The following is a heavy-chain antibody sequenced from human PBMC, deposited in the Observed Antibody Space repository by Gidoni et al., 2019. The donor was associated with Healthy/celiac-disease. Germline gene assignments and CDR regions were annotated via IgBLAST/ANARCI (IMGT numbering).Heavy chain of an antibody. CDR3: ARDRELDERHDAFDI. CDR1: GAPFSSYA. Sequence: QVQLVQSVAGVTKPGYSVTVSCKAAGAPFSSYAISWVRQGTGQGLAWMGGIVPIFGTSNYAHKFQGRVTITADESTSTAYMELRSLRSEDTAVYYCARDRELDERHDAFDIWGQGTMVTVSS. D-gene: IGHD6-13*01. CDR2: IVPIFGTS. J-gene: IGHJ3*02. V-gene: IGHV1-69*01.